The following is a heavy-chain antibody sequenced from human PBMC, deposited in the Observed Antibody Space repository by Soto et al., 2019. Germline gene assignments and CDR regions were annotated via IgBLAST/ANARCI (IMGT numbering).Heavy chain of an antibody. Sequence: KPSETLSLTCTVSGGSISSYYWSWIRQPPGKGLEWIGYIYYSGSTNYNPSLKSRVTISVDTSKNQFSLKLSSVTAADTAVYYCARTYSYGWLAFDIWGQGTMVTVSS. CDR2: IYYSGST. CDR3: ARTYSYGWLAFDI. V-gene: IGHV4-59*01. CDR1: GGSISSYY. J-gene: IGHJ3*02. D-gene: IGHD5-18*01.